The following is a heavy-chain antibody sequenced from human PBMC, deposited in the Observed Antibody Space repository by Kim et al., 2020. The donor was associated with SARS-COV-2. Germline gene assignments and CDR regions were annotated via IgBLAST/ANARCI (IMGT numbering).Heavy chain of an antibody. CDR3: AKDKGYDSSGYYYGRFPTWGGEYYYYGMDV. CDR2: ISWNSGSI. CDR1: GFTFDDYA. J-gene: IGHJ6*02. Sequence: GGSLRLSCAASGFTFDDYAMHWVRQAPGKGLEWVSGISWNSGSIGYADSVKGRFTISRDNAKNSLYLQMNSLRAEDTALYFCAKDKGYDSSGYYYGRFPTWGGEYYYYGMDVWGQGTTVTVSS. D-gene: IGHD3-22*01. V-gene: IGHV3-9*01.